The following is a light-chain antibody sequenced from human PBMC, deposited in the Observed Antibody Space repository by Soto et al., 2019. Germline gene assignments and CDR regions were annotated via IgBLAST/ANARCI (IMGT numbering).Light chain of an antibody. CDR3: TSFTSSNTWV. CDR1: SSDVGGYNY. Sequence: QSALTQPASVSGSPGQSITISCTGTSSDVGGYNYVSWFQQHPGKAPKLKIYEVSNRPSGVSNRFSGSKSGYMASLTISELQAEDEADYYCTSFTSSNTWVFGGGTKVTVL. V-gene: IGLV2-14*03. CDR2: EVS. J-gene: IGLJ3*02.